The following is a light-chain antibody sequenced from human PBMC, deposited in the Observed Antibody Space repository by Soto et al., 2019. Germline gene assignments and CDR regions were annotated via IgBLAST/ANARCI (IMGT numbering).Light chain of an antibody. CDR1: SSDVGGYNY. CDR2: EVS. Sequence: QSVLTQPASVSGSPGQSITISCTGTSSDVGGYNYVSWYQQHPGKAPKLMIYEVSNRPSGVSNRFSGSKSGNTASLTISGLQAEDEADYYCSSYTSSSTSFYVFGTGTKVTAL. CDR3: SSYTSSSTSFYV. J-gene: IGLJ1*01. V-gene: IGLV2-14*01.